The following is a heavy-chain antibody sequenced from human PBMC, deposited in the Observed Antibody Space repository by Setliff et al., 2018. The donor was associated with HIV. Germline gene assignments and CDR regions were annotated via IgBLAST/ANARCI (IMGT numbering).Heavy chain of an antibody. D-gene: IGHD2-15*01. V-gene: IGHV4-4*09. CDR3: AREHCSGGSCNGFDI. Sequence: PSETLSLTCTVSGGSISTSYWNWIRQSPGQGLEWISYIYISGTTNYNPSLKSRVTISLDTSRNQFSLKLGSVTAADTAMYYCAREHCSGGSCNGFDIWGQGTMVTVSS. CDR2: IYISGTT. CDR1: GGSISTSY. J-gene: IGHJ3*02.